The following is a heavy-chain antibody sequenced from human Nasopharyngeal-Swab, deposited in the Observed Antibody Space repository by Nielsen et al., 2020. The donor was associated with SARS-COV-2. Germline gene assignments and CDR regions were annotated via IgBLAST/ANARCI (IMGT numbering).Heavy chain of an antibody. J-gene: IGHJ6*03. CDR3: ARGDKRKAPRDYSYYHYMDV. V-gene: IGHV4-34*01. CDR2: INDSGST. Sequence: WIRQPPGKGLEWIGEINDSGSTNYNPSLKSRVTISVGTSKNQFSLKLRSVTAADTAVYYCARGDKRKAPRDYSYYHYMDVWGKGTTVTVSS. D-gene: IGHD3-10*01.